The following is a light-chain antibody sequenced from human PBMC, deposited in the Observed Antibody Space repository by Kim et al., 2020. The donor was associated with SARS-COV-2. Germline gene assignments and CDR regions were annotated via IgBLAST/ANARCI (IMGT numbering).Light chain of an antibody. V-gene: IGLV3-1*01. J-gene: IGLJ1*01. CDR2: QDS. Sequence: SYELTQPPSVSVSPGQTASITCFGDKLGDTYACWFQQRPGQSPVLVIYQDSKRPSGIPERFSGSNSGNTATLTISGTQAMDEADYYCQAWDSSTASYVFGTGTKVTVL. CDR1: KLGDTY. CDR3: QAWDSSTASYV.